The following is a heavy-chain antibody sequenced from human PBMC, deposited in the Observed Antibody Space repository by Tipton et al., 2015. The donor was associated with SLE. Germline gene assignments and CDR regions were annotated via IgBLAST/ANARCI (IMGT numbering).Heavy chain of an antibody. D-gene: IGHD3-10*01. CDR3: ARGMRDGYYYSDYMDV. J-gene: IGHJ6*03. CDR1: GGSISSYY. Sequence: LRLSCTVSGGSISSYYWSWIRQPPGKGLEWIGYIYYSGSTNYNPSLKSRVTISVDTSKNQFSLKLSSVTAADTAVYYCARGMRDGYYYSDYMDVWGKGTTVTVSS. CDR2: IYYSGST. V-gene: IGHV4-59*01.